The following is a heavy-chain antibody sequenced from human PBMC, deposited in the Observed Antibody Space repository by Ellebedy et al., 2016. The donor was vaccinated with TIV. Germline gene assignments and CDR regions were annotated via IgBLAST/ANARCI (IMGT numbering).Heavy chain of an antibody. CDR1: GFTFTSSA. D-gene: IGHD5-18*01. CDR2: IVVGSGNT. CDR3: ARDVQLIYSYGPDHFDY. V-gene: IGHV1-58*02. J-gene: IGHJ4*02. Sequence: ASVKVSCKASGFTFTSSAMQWVRQARGQRLEWIGWIVVGSGNTNYAQKFQERVTITRDMSTSTAYMELSSLRSEDTAVYYCARDVQLIYSYGPDHFDYWGQGTLVTVSS.